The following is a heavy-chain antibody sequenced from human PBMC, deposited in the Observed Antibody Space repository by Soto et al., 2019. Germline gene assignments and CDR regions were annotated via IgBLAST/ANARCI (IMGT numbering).Heavy chain of an antibody. CDR1: GGSFGTSY. CDR3: ARVTRFPDAFDI. CDR2: INHIGDS. Sequence: QVHLQQWGAGLLKPSETLSLTCGVYGGSFGTSYWAWIRQSPEKGLEWIGEINHIGDSNYNPSLKMRVTISLDMSENQFSLKLTPVAAADTAVYYCARVTRFPDAFDIWGQGTPVIVSS. J-gene: IGHJ3*02. V-gene: IGHV4-34*01.